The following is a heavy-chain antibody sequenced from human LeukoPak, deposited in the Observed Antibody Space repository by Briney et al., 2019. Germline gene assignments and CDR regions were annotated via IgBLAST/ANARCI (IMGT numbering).Heavy chain of an antibody. CDR2: IYYSGST. J-gene: IGHJ5*02. Sequence: SETLSLTCTVSGGSISSSSYYWGWIRQPPGKGLEWIGSIYYSGSTYYNPSLKSRVTISVDTSKNQFSLQLNSVTPEDTAVYYCARGDIRGKAAGTEFWFDPWGQGTLVTVSS. D-gene: IGHD6-13*01. CDR1: GGSISSSSYY. V-gene: IGHV4-39*01. CDR3: ARGDIRGKAAGTEFWFDP.